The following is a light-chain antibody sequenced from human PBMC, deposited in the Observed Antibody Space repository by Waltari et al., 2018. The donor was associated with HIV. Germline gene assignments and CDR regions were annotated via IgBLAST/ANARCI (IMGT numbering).Light chain of an antibody. Sequence: QSALTQPRQVSGSPGQSVTISCTGTSSDVGGYNYVSCYQQHPGKAPKLMIYDVSKRPSGVPDRFSGSKSGNTASLTISGLQAEDEADYYCCSYAGSYVFGTGTKVTVL. CDR1: SSDVGGYNY. J-gene: IGLJ1*01. CDR3: CSYAGSYV. CDR2: DVS. V-gene: IGLV2-11*01.